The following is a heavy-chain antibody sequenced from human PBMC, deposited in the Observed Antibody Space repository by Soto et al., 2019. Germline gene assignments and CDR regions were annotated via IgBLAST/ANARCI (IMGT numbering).Heavy chain of an antibody. V-gene: IGHV1-69*01. CDR3: ARGGSGYTWFNEF. CDR2: IIPVFQTA. Sequence: QEQLVQSGAEVKKPGSSVKVSWKASGGFCSSYPISWVRQVPGQGLEWMGGIIPVFQTAYYTQRFQGRVTITADESTNTAYMELSSLRSEDTAIYYCARGGSGYTWFNEFWGQGTLVTLSS. D-gene: IGHD3-22*01. CDR1: GGFCSSYP. J-gene: IGHJ4*02.